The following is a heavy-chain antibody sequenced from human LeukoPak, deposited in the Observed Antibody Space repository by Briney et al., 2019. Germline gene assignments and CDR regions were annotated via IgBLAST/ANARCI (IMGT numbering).Heavy chain of an antibody. CDR2: IIPIFGTA. Sequence: GASVKVSCKASGGTFSSYGISWVRQAPGQGLEWMGGIIPIFGTANYAQKFQGRVTITADESTSTAYMELSSLRSEDTAVHYCASGVYYDSSGYSFEYWGQGTLVTVSS. V-gene: IGHV1-69*13. CDR1: GGTFSSYG. J-gene: IGHJ4*02. D-gene: IGHD3-22*01. CDR3: ASGVYYDSSGYSFEY.